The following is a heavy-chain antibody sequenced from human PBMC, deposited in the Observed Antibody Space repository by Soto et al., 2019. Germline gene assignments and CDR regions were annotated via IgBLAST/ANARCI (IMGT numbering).Heavy chain of an antibody. D-gene: IGHD2-21*01. Sequence: QVQLVESGGGVVRPGRSLRLSCAVSGFTVSTYGMHWVRQAPGQGLEWVAVISRDGGTKYYADSVKGRFTISRDNSRNTLFLEMNSLRSDDMAVYYCICEVASGYWGQGTLVHVSS. CDR1: GFTVSTYG. J-gene: IGHJ4*02. V-gene: IGHV3-30*03. CDR2: ISRDGGTK. CDR3: ICEVASGY.